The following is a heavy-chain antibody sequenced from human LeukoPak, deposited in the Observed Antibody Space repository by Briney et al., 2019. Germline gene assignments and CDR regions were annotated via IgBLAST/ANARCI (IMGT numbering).Heavy chain of an antibody. J-gene: IGHJ4*02. CDR2: TSFDGSKK. Sequence: PGRTLRLSCVASGFTFSSYTMHWVRQAPGKGLQCVTFTSFDGSKKYYADSVKGRFTISRDNAKNTLYLQMNSLRAEDTAIYYCARMVTSWFDYWGQGTLVTVSS. CDR3: ARMVTSWFDY. D-gene: IGHD2-21*02. CDR1: GFTFSSYT. V-gene: IGHV3-30*04.